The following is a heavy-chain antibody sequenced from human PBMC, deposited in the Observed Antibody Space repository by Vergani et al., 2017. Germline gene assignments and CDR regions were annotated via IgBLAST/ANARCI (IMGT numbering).Heavy chain of an antibody. D-gene: IGHD3-22*01. CDR3: ARAVVVTDDAFDI. CDR2: IYTSGST. Sequence: QVQLQESGPGLVKPSQTLSLTCTVSGGSISSGSYYWSWIRQPAGKGLEWIGRIYTSGSTNYNPSLKSRVTISVDTSKNQFSLKLSSVTAADTAVYYCARAVVVTDDAFDIWGQGTMVTVSS. V-gene: IGHV4-61*02. J-gene: IGHJ3*02. CDR1: GGSISSGSYY.